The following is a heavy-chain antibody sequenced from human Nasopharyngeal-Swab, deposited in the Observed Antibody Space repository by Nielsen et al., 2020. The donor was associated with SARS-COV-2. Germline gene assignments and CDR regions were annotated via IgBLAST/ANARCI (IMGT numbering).Heavy chain of an antibody. CDR3: ARVAVARHHDY. Sequence: ETLSLTCADSGFTFSTYWMSWVRQAPGKGLEWVANIKEDGSEKYYVDSVKGRFTISRDNAKNSLYLQMNSLRAEDTAVYYCARVAVARHHDYWGQGTLVTVSS. V-gene: IGHV3-7*01. D-gene: IGHD1-1*01. CDR2: IKEDGSEK. CDR1: GFTFSTYW. J-gene: IGHJ4*02.